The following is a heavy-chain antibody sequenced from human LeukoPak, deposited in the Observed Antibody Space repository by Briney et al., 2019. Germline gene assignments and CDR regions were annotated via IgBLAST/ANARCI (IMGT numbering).Heavy chain of an antibody. V-gene: IGHV4-39*01. D-gene: IGHD2-2*01. CDR3: ARQPLYCSSAGCYCNGVSQHDY. CDR1: GSSVSSSSYY. Sequence: SETLSLTCTVSGSSVSSSSYYWGWIRQPPGKGLEWIGSIYYSGSTYYNPSLKSRVTISVDTSKNQLSLKLSSVTAADTAVYYCARQPLYCSSAGCYCNGVSQHDYWGQGTLVTVSS. CDR2: IYYSGST. J-gene: IGHJ4*02.